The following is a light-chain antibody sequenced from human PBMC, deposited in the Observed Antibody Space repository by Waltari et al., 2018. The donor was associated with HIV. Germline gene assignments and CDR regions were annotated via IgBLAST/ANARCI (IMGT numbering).Light chain of an antibody. CDR2: EVS. CDR3: SSYISSSTLAV. Sequence: QSALTQPASVSGSPGQSITISCTGTSSAVGGYNYVSWYQHHPGKAPKLLIYEVSNRPSGVSNRFSGSKSGNTTSLIISGLQAEDEADYYCSSYISSSTLAVFGGGTKLTVL. V-gene: IGLV2-14*01. CDR1: SSAVGGYNY. J-gene: IGLJ2*01.